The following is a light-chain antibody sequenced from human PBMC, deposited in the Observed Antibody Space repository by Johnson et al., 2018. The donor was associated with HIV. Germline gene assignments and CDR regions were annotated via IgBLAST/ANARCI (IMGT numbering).Light chain of an antibody. V-gene: IGLV1-51*02. J-gene: IGLJ1*01. CDR3: AAWDDSLNVFYV. CDR2: EDT. CDR1: SSNIGNNY. Sequence: QSVLTQPPSVSAAPGQKVTISCSGSSSNIGNNYVSWYQQLPGTAPKLLIYEDTKRPSGIPDRFSGSKSGTSATLAISGLQAEDEADYYCAAWDDSLNVFYVFGTGTKVTVL.